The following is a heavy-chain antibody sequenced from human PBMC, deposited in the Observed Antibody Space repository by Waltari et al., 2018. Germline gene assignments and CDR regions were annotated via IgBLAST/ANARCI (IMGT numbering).Heavy chain of an antibody. CDR2: SSSVGSA. D-gene: IGHD3-10*01. CDR1: GLKVSTSF. CDR3: ARFYGSGSYFES. J-gene: IGHJ4*02. V-gene: IGHV3-53*02. Sequence: EVQLVETGGGLIQPGGSLRLSCAASGLKVSTSFLSWVRQAPGKGLEWVSYSSSVGSAYYIDSVKGRFTISRDNSKNTLYLQMNRLTADDTAVYYCARFYGSGSYFESWGQGALVTVSS.